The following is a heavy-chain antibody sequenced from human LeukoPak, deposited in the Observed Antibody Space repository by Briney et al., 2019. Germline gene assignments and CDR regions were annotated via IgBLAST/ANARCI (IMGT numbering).Heavy chain of an antibody. J-gene: IGHJ4*02. CDR1: GGSISSGGYY. V-gene: IGHV4-31*03. CDR2: IYYSGST. CDR3: ARTPGYSSSWYDY. Sequence: PSETLSLTCTVSGGSISSGGYYWSWIRQHPGKGLEWIGYIYYSGSTYYNPSLKSRVTISVDTSKNQFSLKLSSVTAVDTAVYYCARTPGYSSSWYDYWGQGTLVTVSS. D-gene: IGHD6-13*01.